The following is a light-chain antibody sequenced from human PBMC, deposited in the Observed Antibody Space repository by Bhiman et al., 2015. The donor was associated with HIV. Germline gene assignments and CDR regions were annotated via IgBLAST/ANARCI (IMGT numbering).Light chain of an antibody. J-gene: IGLJ2*01. V-gene: IGLV1-40*01. CDR3: QAWDSTTGGV. Sequence: QSVLTQPPSVSGAPGQRVTISCTGSSSNIGAGYDVHWYQQLPGTAPKLLIYGDNNRPSGIPERFSGSNSGNTATLSISGTQAMDEADYYCQAWDSTTGGVFGGGTKLTVL. CDR2: GDN. CDR1: SSNIGAGYD.